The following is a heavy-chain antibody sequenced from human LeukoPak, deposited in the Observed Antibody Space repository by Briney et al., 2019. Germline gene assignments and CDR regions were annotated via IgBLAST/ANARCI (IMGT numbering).Heavy chain of an antibody. CDR1: GGSISSSSYY. J-gene: IGHJ4*02. V-gene: IGHV4-39*07. D-gene: IGHD6-19*01. Sequence: SETQSLTCTVSGGSISSSSYYWGWIRQPPGKGLEWIGSIYYSGSTYYNPSLKSRVTISVDTSKNQFSLKLSSVTAADTAVYYCASPGYSSGWYYFDYWGQGTLVTVSS. CDR3: ASPGYSSGWYYFDY. CDR2: IYYSGST.